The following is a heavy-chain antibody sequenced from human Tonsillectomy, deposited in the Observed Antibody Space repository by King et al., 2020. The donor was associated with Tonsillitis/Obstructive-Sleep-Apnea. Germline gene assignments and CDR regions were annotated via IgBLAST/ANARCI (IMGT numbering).Heavy chain of an antibody. V-gene: IGHV4-34*01. CDR1: GGSFSGYY. Sequence: VQLQQWGAVLLKPSETLSLTCAVYGGSFSGYYWSWIRQPPGKGLEWIGEINHSGSTNYNPSLKSRVTISIDTSKNQFSLKLSSVTAADTAVYYCARRDDFWSGQSHYYYYMDVWGKGTTVTVSS. D-gene: IGHD3-3*01. CDR2: INHSGST. J-gene: IGHJ6*03. CDR3: ARRDDFWSGQSHYYYYMDV.